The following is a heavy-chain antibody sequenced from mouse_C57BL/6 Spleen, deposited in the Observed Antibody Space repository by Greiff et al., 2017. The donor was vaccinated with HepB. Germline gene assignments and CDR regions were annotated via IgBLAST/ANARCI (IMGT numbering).Heavy chain of an antibody. J-gene: IGHJ3*01. CDR1: GYTFTSYW. CDR2: IHPNSGST. Sequence: QVQLKESGAELVKPGASVKLSCKASGYTFTSYWMHWVKQRPGQGLEWIGMIHPNSGSTNYNEKFKSKATLTVDKSSSTAYMQLSSLTSEDSAVYYCARDRGSSLFAYWGQGTLVTVSA. CDR3: ARDRGSSLFAY. D-gene: IGHD1-1*01. V-gene: IGHV1-64*01.